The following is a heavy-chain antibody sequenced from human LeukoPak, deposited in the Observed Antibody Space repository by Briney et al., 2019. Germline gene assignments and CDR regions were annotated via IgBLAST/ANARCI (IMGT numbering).Heavy chain of an antibody. J-gene: IGHJ3*01. CDR3: ARSHITSYYVSRGYDAFDV. D-gene: IGHD3-22*01. V-gene: IGHV5-51*01. CDR2: IYPDDSDT. CDR1: GYKFNAYW. Sequence: GESLMIYCNCAGYKFNAYWIALVRQMPGKGLEWMGIIYPDDSDTRYSPSFQGQVTISADKSVSIAYLQSSSLKASDTARYYCARSHITSYYVSRGYDAFDVWGQGTMVIVSS.